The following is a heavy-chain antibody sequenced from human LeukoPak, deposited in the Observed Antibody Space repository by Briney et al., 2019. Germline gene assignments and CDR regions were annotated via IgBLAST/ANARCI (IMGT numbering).Heavy chain of an antibody. CDR2: IKHDGGEK. CDR3: ARVRFPADR. J-gene: IGHJ5*02. V-gene: IGHV3-7*01. CDR1: GFTFETYW. Sequence: GGSLRLSCAASGFTFETYWMSWVRQAPGKGLEWLANIKHDGGEKYYVDSVKGRFTISRDNAKDSLYLHMNRLRAEDTAVYYCARVRFPADRWGQGTLVTVSS. D-gene: IGHD2-2*01.